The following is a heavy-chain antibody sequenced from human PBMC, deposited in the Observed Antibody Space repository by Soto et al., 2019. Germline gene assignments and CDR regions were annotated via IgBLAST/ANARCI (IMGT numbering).Heavy chain of an antibody. CDR3: AAGSYGNFDY. D-gene: IGHD1-26*01. CDR2: IYYSGRT. CDR1: GGSVSSGSYY. V-gene: IGHV4-61*01. J-gene: IGHJ4*02. Sequence: ETLSLTCTVSGGSVSSGSYYWSWIRQPPGKGLEWLGYIYYSGRTNYNPSLKSRVTISVDTSKNQFSLKLSSVTAADTAVYYCAAGSYGNFDYWGQGTLVTVSS.